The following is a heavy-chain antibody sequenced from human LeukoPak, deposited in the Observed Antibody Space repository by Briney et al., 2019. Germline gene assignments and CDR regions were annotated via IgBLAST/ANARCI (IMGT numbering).Heavy chain of an antibody. J-gene: IGHJ1*01. V-gene: IGHV3-7*01. CDR2: IKQDGSEK. CDR3: ARGLPDYYDSSGYYEPFQH. CDR1: GFTFSSYW. D-gene: IGHD3-22*01. Sequence: PGGSLRLSCAASGFTFSSYWMSWVRQAPGKGLEWVANIKQDGSEKYYVDSVKGRFTISRDNAKNSLYLQMNSLRAEDTAVYYCARGLPDYYDSSGYYEPFQHWGQGTLVTVSS.